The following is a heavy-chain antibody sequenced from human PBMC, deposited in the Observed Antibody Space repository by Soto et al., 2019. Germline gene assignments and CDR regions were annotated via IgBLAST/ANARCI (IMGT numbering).Heavy chain of an antibody. CDR2: TYFRSKWYS. Sequence: SQTLSLTCAISGDSVSSNTASGNWIRQSPSRGLEWLGRTYFRSKWYSDYAVSVKSRIIINPDTSNNQFSLQLNSVTPEDTAVYFCAKGDNLGPKTGYAFDPWGQGIMVTVSS. CDR3: AKGDNLGPKTGYAFDP. D-gene: IGHD5-12*01. J-gene: IGHJ5*02. CDR1: GDSVSSNTAS. V-gene: IGHV6-1*01.